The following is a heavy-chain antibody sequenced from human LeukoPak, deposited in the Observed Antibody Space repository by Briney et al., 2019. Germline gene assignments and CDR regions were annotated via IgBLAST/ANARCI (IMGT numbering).Heavy chain of an antibody. CDR3: ASLKYYFDY. Sequence: PGGSLRLSCAASGFTFSSYSMNWVRQAPGKGLEWVANIKQDGSEKYYVDSVKGRFTISRDNAKNSLYLQMNSLRAEDTAVYYCASLKYYFDYWGQGTLVTVSS. CDR2: IKQDGSEK. CDR1: GFTFSSYS. J-gene: IGHJ4*02. V-gene: IGHV3-7*01.